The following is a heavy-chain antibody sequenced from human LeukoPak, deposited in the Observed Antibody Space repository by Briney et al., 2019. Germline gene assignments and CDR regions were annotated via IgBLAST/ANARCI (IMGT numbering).Heavy chain of an antibody. Sequence: PSETLSLTCTVSGGSISSSSYYCGWIRQPPGKGLEWIGSIYHRGSTYYNPSLKSRVTLSVETSKNQFSLKLSSVSAADTAVYYCAGSTYDNWFDPWGQGTLVTVSS. J-gene: IGHJ5*02. D-gene: IGHD2-8*01. CDR3: AGSTYDNWFDP. CDR2: IYHRGST. V-gene: IGHV4-39*01. CDR1: GGSISSSSYY.